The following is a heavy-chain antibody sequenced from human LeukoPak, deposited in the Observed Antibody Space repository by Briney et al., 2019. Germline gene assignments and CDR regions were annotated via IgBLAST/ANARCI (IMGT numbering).Heavy chain of an antibody. CDR2: INPNSGGT. CDR1: GYTFTGYH. CDR3: ARDVHYYGSGSFDY. V-gene: IGHV1-2*02. Sequence: ASVKVSCKASGYTFTGYHMHWVRQAPGQGLEWMGWINPNSGGTNYAQKFQGRVTMTRDTSISTAYMELSRLRSDDTAVYYCARDVHYYGSGSFDYWGQGTLVTVSS. J-gene: IGHJ4*02. D-gene: IGHD3-10*01.